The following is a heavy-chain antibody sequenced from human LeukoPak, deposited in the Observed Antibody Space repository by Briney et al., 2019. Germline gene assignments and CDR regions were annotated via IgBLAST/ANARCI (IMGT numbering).Heavy chain of an antibody. CDR3: ARPLYYYDSSGYPRASGAFDI. V-gene: IGHV3-7*01. CDR1: GFTFSSYW. CDR2: IKQDGSEK. D-gene: IGHD3-22*01. J-gene: IGHJ3*02. Sequence: GGSLRLSCAASGFTFSSYWMSWVRQAPGKGLEWVANIKQDGSEKYYVDSVKGRFTISRDNAKNTLYLQMNSLRAEDTAVYYCARPLYYYDSSGYPRASGAFDIWGQGTMVTVSS.